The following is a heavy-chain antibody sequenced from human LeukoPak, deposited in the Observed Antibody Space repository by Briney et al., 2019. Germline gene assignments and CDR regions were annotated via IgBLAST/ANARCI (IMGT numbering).Heavy chain of an antibody. CDR3: AKASGHIVVVPAFDY. CDR1: GFTFDDYA. D-gene: IGHD2-2*01. J-gene: IGHJ4*02. Sequence: GGSLRLSCAASGFTFDDYAMHWVRQAPGKGLEWVSGISWNSGSIGYADSVKGRFTISRDNAKSSLYLQMNSLRAEDMALYYCAKASGHIVVVPAFDYWGQGTLVTVSS. CDR2: ISWNSGSI. V-gene: IGHV3-9*03.